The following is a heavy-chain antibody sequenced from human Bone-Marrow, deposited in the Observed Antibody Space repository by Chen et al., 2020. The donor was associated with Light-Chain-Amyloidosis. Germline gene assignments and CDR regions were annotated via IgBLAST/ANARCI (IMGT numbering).Heavy chain of an antibody. Sequence: EVQLVESGGGLVKPGGSLTLSCAAGFTFSNAWMSWVRQAPGKELEWVGRIKKKADGGTTEYAAPVKGRFTISRDDSKNTLYLQMNSLKTEDTAVYYCTTLGQGTFHIWGQGTMVTVSS. CDR3: TTLGQGTFHI. V-gene: IGHV3-15*01. CDR2: IKKKADGGTT. D-gene: IGHD3-10*01. J-gene: IGHJ3*02. CDR1: GFTFSNAW.